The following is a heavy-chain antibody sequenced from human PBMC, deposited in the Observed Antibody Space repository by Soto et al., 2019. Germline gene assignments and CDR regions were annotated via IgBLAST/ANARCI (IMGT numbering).Heavy chain of an antibody. Sequence: EVQLLQSGGGLVQPGGSLELSCAASGFTFTSYGMSWVRQAPGKGLEWVSAVGSGDNTFYADSVKGRFTISRDNFKNTLYLLMSSLRADDTAVYYCAKEAVAAPWDLRFDYWGQGALVTVSS. J-gene: IGHJ4*02. CDR2: VGSGDNT. D-gene: IGHD6-19*01. CDR3: AKEAVAAPWDLRFDY. CDR1: GFTFTSYG. V-gene: IGHV3-23*01.